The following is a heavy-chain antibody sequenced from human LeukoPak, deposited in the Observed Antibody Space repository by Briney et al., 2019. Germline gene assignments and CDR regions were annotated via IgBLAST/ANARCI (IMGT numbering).Heavy chain of an antibody. V-gene: IGHV1-69*15. J-gene: IGHJ4*02. CDR1: GGTFSSYA. CDR3: AREPLGCGGDCHFDC. D-gene: IGHD2-21*02. CDR2: IIPIYNPV. Sequence: ASVKVSCKTSGGTFSSYAFSWMRQAPGQGLEWVGRIIPIYNPVDYTQRFQGRATITADESTNTVYLELSSLRYDDTAVYYCAREPLGCGGDCHFDCWGQGTLVTVSS.